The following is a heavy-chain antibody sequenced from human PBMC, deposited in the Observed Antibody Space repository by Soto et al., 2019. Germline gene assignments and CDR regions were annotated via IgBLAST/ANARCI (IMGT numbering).Heavy chain of an antibody. CDR1: GGSISSYY. D-gene: IGHD6-6*01. J-gene: IGHJ4*02. V-gene: IGHV4-59*08. Sequence: SATLSLTCTVSGGSISSYYWSWIRQPPGKGLEWIGYIYYSGSTNYNPSLKSRVTISVDTSKNQFSLKLSSVTAADTAVYYCARRGIAARPGGFDYWGQGTLVTVSS. CDR3: ARRGIAARPGGFDY. CDR2: IYYSGST.